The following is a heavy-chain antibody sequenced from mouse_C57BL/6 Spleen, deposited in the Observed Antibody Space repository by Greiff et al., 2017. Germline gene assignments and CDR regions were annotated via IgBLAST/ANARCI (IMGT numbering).Heavy chain of an antibody. CDR1: GYTFTSYW. CDR3: ARDYYGSSYGYFDV. CDR2: IHPNSGST. D-gene: IGHD1-1*01. Sequence: QVQLQQPGAELVKPGASVKLSCKASGYTFTSYWMHWVKQRPGQGLEWIGMIHPNSGSTNYNEKFKSKATLTVDKSSSTAYMQLSSLTSEDSAVYYCARDYYGSSYGYFDVWSTGTTVTVSS. V-gene: IGHV1-64*01. J-gene: IGHJ1*03.